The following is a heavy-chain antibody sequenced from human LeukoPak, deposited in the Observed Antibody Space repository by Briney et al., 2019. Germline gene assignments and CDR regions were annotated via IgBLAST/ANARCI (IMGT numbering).Heavy chain of an antibody. Sequence: GGSLRLSCAASGFTVSSNYMSWVRQAPGKGLEWVSVIYSSGTTYYADSVKGRFTISRDNSKNTLYMQVNSLRTEDTAVYYCAKDSTVGATPPDYWGQGTLVTVSS. CDR1: GFTVSSNY. V-gene: IGHV3-66*01. D-gene: IGHD1-26*01. CDR2: IYSSGTT. CDR3: AKDSTVGATPPDY. J-gene: IGHJ4*02.